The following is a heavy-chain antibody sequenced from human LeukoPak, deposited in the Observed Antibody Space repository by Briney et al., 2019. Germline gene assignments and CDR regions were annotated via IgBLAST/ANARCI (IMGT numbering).Heavy chain of an antibody. CDR1: GFTFSSYA. J-gene: IGHJ4*02. V-gene: IGHV3-23*01. CDR3: ATPRGGYYDWLLAY. D-gene: IGHD3-3*01. Sequence: GGSLRLSCAASGFTFSSYAMSWVRQAPGKGLEWVSSISGSGGSIHYADSVKGRFTISRDNAKNSLYLQMNSLRAEDTAVYYCATPRGGYYDWLLAYWGQGTLVTVSS. CDR2: ISGSGGSI.